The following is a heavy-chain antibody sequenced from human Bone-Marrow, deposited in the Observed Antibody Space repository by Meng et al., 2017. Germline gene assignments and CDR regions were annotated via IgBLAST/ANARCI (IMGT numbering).Heavy chain of an antibody. J-gene: IGHJ5*02. CDR1: GFTFSTYN. Sequence: QVQLVESGGGVVQPGRSLRLSCAASGFTFSTYNMHWVRQAPGKGLEWVAVISFDGNNKYYADSVKGRFTISRDNSKNTLYLQMNSLRLEDTAVYYCVRDFGGESDLWGQGTLVTVSS. CDR2: ISFDGNNK. CDR3: VRDFGGESDL. D-gene: IGHD3-10*01. V-gene: IGHV3-30*03.